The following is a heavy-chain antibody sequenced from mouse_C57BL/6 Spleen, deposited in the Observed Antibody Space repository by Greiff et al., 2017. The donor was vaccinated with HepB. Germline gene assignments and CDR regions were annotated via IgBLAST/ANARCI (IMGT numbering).Heavy chain of an antibody. V-gene: IGHV1-9*01. Sequence: VQLQQSGAELMKPGASVKLSCKATGYTFTGYWIEWVKQRPGHGLEWIGEILPGSGSTNYNEKFKGKATFTADTSSNTAYMQLSSLTTEDSAIYYWARKEDYYGSSYGYFDVWGTGTTVTVSS. D-gene: IGHD1-1*01. CDR1: GYTFTGYW. CDR3: ARKEDYYGSSYGYFDV. J-gene: IGHJ1*03. CDR2: ILPGSGST.